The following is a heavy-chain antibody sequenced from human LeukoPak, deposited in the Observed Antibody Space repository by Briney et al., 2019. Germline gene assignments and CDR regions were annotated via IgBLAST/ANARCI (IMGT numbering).Heavy chain of an antibody. CDR2: MNPNSGNT. CDR3: ARGRTTGDY. V-gene: IGHV1-8*03. D-gene: IGHD1-7*01. J-gene: IGHJ4*02. Sequence: ASVKVSCKASGGTFSSYAISWVRQATGQGLEWMGWMNPNSGNTGYAQKFQGRVTITRNTSISTAYMELSSLRSEDTAVYYCARGRTTGDYWGQGTLVTVSS. CDR1: GGTFSSYA.